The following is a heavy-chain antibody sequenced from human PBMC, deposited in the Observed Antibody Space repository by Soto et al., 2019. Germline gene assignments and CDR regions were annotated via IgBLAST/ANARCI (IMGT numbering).Heavy chain of an antibody. CDR3: ARDRVAGIWGDAFDI. V-gene: IGHV1-18*04. Sequence: QVQLVQSGTEVKKPGASVKVSCKTSGYTFTNHGINWVRQAPGHGLEWMGWINPYNANTNYAQKLQGRVTMTTDTSTTAAYLDLRSLTSDDTAVYYCARDRVAGIWGDAFDIWGPGTVVTGSS. J-gene: IGHJ3*02. CDR1: GYTFTNHG. D-gene: IGHD3-16*01. CDR2: INPYNANT.